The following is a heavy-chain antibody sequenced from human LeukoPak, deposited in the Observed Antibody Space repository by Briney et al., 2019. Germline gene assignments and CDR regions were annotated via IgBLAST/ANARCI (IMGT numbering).Heavy chain of an antibody. CDR2: ISGSGGST. V-gene: IGHV3-23*01. CDR3: AKDHHVRSGSRWGIFDY. J-gene: IGHJ4*02. D-gene: IGHD3-16*01. Sequence: HPGGSLRLSCAASGFTFSSYAMSWVRQAPGKGLEWVSAISGSGGSTYYADSVKGRFTISRDNSKSTLYLQMNSLRAEDTAVYYCAKDHHVRSGSRWGIFDYWGQGTLVTVSS. CDR1: GFTFSSYA.